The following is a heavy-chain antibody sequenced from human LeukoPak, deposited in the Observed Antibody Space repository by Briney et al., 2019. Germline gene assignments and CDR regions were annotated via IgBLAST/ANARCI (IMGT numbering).Heavy chain of an antibody. V-gene: IGHV1-18*01. J-gene: IGHJ4*02. CDR2: ISAYNGST. Sequence: ASVKISCKASGYTFTSYGISWVRQAPGQGLEWMGWISAYNGSTNYAQKLQGRVTMTTDTSTSTAYMELRSLRSDDTAVYYCARDLRDYYDSSGYYDLDYWGQGTLVTVSS. CDR1: GYTFTSYG. D-gene: IGHD3-22*01. CDR3: ARDLRDYYDSSGYYDLDY.